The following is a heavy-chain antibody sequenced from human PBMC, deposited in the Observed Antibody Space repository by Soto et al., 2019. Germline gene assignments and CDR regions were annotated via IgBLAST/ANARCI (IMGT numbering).Heavy chain of an antibody. Sequence: ASVKVSCKVSGYTLTELSMHWVRQAPGKGLERMGGFDPEDGETIYAQKFQGRVTMTEDTSTDTAYMELSSLRSEDTAVYYCATGILAARLRSFAYWGQGTLVTVSS. V-gene: IGHV1-24*01. D-gene: IGHD6-6*01. CDR2: FDPEDGET. J-gene: IGHJ4*02. CDR1: GYTLTELS. CDR3: ATGILAARLRSFAY.